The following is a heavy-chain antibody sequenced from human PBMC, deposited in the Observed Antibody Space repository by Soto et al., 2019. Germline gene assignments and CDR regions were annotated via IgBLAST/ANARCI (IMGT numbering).Heavy chain of an antibody. CDR2: IFHDGNT. D-gene: IGHD2-8*02. CDR3: PRHEGWTGPDQ. V-gene: IGHV4-4*02. J-gene: IGHJ5*02. Sequence: PSETLSLTCAVSGASIGSGCCWSWVRQPPGKGLEWIAEIFHDGNTNYSPSLKSRVTISVDKSQNQFSLNVYSVTAADTAVYYCPRHEGWTGPDQWGQGTLVTVSS. CDR1: GASIGSGCC.